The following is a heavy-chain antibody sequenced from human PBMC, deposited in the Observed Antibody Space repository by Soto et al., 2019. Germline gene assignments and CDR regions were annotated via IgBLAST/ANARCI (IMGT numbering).Heavy chain of an antibody. J-gene: IGHJ4*02. D-gene: IGHD5-12*01. CDR2: IGGSGDNT. CDR3: AKTISGYFWAGDS. Sequence: EVQLSESGGGLVQPGGSLRLSCAASGFTFSSYAISCVRQAPGKGLEWVSGIGGSGDNTYYADSVRGRFTISRDNSRNTLYLQMNSLRAEDTALYYCAKTISGYFWAGDSWGRGTLVTVSS. V-gene: IGHV3-23*01. CDR1: GFTFSSYA.